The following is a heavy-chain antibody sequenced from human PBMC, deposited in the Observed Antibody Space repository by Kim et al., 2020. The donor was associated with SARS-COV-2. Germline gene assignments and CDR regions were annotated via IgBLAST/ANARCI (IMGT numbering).Heavy chain of an antibody. V-gene: IGHV3-74*01. CDR3: ARGGALQGNLMDG. J-gene: IGHJ6*02. CDR2: IKNDGSIT. D-gene: IGHD1-26*01. Sequence: GGSLRLSCAGSGFTFSSHWVHWVRRAPGKGLVWVSRIKNDGSITNYADSVKGRFTISRDNAKNTLYLQMNSLRAEDTAVYYCARGGALQGNLMDGWGQGT. CDR1: GFTFSSHW.